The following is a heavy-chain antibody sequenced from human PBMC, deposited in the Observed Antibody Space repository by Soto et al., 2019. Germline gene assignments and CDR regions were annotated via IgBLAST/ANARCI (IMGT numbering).Heavy chain of an antibody. V-gene: IGHV4-39*01. J-gene: IGHJ4*02. D-gene: IGHD3-16*01. CDR3: ARKGGPFDY. CDR1: GDSVSSNSYY. CDR2: IFFSGRT. Sequence: SETLSLTCTVSGDSVSSNSYYWGWIRQPPGKGLEWIGSIFFSGRTYYNPSLKSRVTISVDTSKSQFSLKLSSVTAADTAVYYCARKGGPFDYWGQGTLVTVS.